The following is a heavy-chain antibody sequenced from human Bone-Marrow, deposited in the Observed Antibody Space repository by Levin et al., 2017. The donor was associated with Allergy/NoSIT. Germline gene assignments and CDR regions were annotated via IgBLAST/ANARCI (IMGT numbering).Heavy chain of an antibody. CDR2: ITSSGGST. J-gene: IGHJ3*02. CDR3: ARGIIGDVRVAHKEAFDI. CDR1: GFTFSNYV. V-gene: IGHV3-23*01. Sequence: GGSLRLSCAASGFTFSNYVITWVRQAPGKGLEWVSSITSSGGSTYCADSVKGRFTISRDNPQNTLYLQMNSLRAEDTAVYYCARGIIGDVRVAHKEAFDIWGQGTMVSVSS. D-gene: IGHD2-8*02.